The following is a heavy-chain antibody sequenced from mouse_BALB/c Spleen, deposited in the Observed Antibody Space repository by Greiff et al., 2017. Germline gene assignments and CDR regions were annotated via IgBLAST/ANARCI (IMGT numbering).Heavy chain of an antibody. D-gene: IGHD2-1*01. J-gene: IGHJ4*01. CDR3: ARGDYGTNFHMDY. V-gene: IGHV1S56*01. CDR2: IYPGNVNT. CDR1: GYTFTSYY. Sequence: QVQLQQSGPELVKPGASVRISCKASGYTFTSYYIHWVKQRPGQGLEWIGWIYPGNVNTKYNEKFKGKATLTADKSSSTAYMQLSSLTSEDSAVYFCARGDYGTNFHMDYWGQGTSVTVSS.